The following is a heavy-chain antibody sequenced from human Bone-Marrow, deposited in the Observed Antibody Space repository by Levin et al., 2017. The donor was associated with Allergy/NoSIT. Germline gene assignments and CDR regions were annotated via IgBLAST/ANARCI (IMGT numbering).Heavy chain of an antibody. CDR3: ARGTAADGSGFQH. CDR1: GFTFSDYY. J-gene: IGHJ1*01. D-gene: IGHD6-13*01. Sequence: PGESLKISCAASGFTFSDYYMSWIRQAPGKGLEWVSYISSSTIYTNYADSVKGRFTISRDNTKKSLYLQMNRLRAEDTAVYYCARGTAADGSGFQHWGRGTLVTVSS. CDR2: ISSSTIYT. V-gene: IGHV3-11*05.